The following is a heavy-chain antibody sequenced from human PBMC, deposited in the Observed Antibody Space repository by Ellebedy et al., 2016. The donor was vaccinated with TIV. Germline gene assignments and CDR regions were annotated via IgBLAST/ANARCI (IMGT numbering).Heavy chain of an antibody. V-gene: IGHV3-30*02. CDR3: AKVLFAFGEFESPFDP. CDR1: GFTFHSYG. D-gene: IGHD3-10*01. CDR2: IRYDGSDN. J-gene: IGHJ5*02. Sequence: GESLKISCAASGFTFHSYGMHWVRQAPGKGLEWVTFIRYDGSDNYYADSVKGRFTVSRDNSKNTLTLQMNSLRLEDTAVYYCAKVLFAFGEFESPFDPWGQGTLVIVSS.